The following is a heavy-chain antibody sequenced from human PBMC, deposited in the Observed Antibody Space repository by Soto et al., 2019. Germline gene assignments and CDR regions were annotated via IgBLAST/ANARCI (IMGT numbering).Heavy chain of an antibody. CDR1: GGSISSGGYY. V-gene: IGHV4-31*03. Sequence: QVQLQESGPGLVKPSQTLSLTCTVSGGSISSGGYYWSWIRQHPGKGLEWIGYSYYSGSTYYNPCLKSRVNISVDTSKNQCSLKLISVTAADTAVYYCARGRVVVVAATYWFDPWGQGTLVTVSS. J-gene: IGHJ5*02. CDR3: ARGRVVVVAATYWFDP. CDR2: SYYSGST. D-gene: IGHD2-15*01.